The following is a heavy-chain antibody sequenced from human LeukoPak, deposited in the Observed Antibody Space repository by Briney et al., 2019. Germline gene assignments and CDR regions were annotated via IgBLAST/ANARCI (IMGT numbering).Heavy chain of an antibody. CDR3: VREGSYYDSSGYYYVYYFDY. J-gene: IGHJ4*02. D-gene: IGHD3-22*01. CDR1: GLTFNSYS. Sequence: GGSLRLSCAASGLTFNSYSMNWVRQAPGKGLEWVSHISSSSDTIFYADSVKGRFTISRDDARNSLYLQMNSLRAEDTAVYYCVREGSYYDSSGYYYVYYFDYWGQGTLVTVSS. V-gene: IGHV3-48*04. CDR2: ISSSSDTI.